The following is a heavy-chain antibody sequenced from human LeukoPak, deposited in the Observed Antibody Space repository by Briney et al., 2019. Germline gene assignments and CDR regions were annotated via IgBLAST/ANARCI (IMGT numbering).Heavy chain of an antibody. J-gene: IGHJ3*02. CDR2: IHSTSGGT. Sequence: ASVKVSRKASGYSFTGYYMHWVRQAPGQGLEWMGWIHSTSGGTKYAQKFQGRVTITRDTPISTAYMELSGLRSNDTAVYSCARLINGVRAFDIWGQGTMVTVSS. D-gene: IGHD7-27*01. CDR3: ARLINGVRAFDI. CDR1: GYSFTGYY. V-gene: IGHV1-2*02.